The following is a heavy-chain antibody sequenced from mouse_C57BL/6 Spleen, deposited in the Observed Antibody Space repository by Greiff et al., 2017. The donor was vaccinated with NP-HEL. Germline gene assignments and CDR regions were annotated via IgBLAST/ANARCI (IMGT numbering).Heavy chain of an antibody. D-gene: IGHD1-1*01. Sequence: VQLQQSGAELVKPGASVKISCKASGYAFSSYWMNWVKQRPGKGLEWIGQIYPGDGDTNYNGKFKGKATLTADKSSSTAYMQLSSLTSEDSAVYFCAREDYGSSKGAMDYWGQGTSVTVSS. V-gene: IGHV1-80*01. J-gene: IGHJ4*01. CDR2: IYPGDGDT. CDR3: AREDYGSSKGAMDY. CDR1: GYAFSSYW.